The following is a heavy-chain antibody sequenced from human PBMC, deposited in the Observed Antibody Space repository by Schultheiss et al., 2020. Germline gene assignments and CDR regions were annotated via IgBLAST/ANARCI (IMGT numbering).Heavy chain of an antibody. Sequence: SETLSLTCTVSGGSVSSGSYYWSWIRQPPGKGLEWIGYIYYSGSTNYNPSLKSRVTISVDTSKNQFSLKLSSVTAADTAVYYCARHDYGDQHDAFDIWGQGTMVTVSS. V-gene: IGHV4-61*01. D-gene: IGHD4-17*01. J-gene: IGHJ3*02. CDR1: GGSVSSGSYY. CDR2: IYYSGST. CDR3: ARHDYGDQHDAFDI.